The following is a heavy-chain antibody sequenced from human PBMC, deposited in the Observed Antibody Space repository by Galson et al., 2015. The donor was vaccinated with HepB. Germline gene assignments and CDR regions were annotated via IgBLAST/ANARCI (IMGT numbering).Heavy chain of an antibody. CDR3: ARVLIGSGSPPFYYGMDV. CDR2: MNPNNGNT. D-gene: IGHD3-10*01. CDR1: GSTFTSYD. Sequence: SVKVSCKASGSTFTSYDINWVRQATGQGLEWMGWMNPNNGNTGYAQEFQGRVTMTRNTAITTAYMELSSLRSEDTAVYYCARVLIGSGSPPFYYGMDVWGQGITVTVSS. J-gene: IGHJ6*02. V-gene: IGHV1-8*01.